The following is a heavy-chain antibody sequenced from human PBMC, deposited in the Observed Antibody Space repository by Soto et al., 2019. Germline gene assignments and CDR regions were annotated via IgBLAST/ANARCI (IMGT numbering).Heavy chain of an antibody. D-gene: IGHD2-8*02. Sequence: QVQLVESGGGLVKPGGSLRLSCAASGFSFSDYYMSWIRQAPGKGMEWVSYISSSRSYTNYADSVKGRFTISRDNAKNSLYLQINSLRAEDTAVYYCVRDPGGNWFDPWGQGTLVTVSS. CDR2: ISSSRSYT. V-gene: IGHV3-11*05. CDR1: GFSFSDYY. J-gene: IGHJ5*02. CDR3: VRDPGGNWFDP.